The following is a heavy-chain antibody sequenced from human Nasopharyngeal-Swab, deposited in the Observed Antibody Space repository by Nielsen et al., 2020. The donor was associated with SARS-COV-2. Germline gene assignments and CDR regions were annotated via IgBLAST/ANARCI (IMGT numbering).Heavy chain of an antibody. J-gene: IGHJ6*02. CDR2: IIPTFGTV. D-gene: IGHD3-10*01. V-gene: IGHV1-69*13. CDR3: ARIFSTTKGVISHYFLDV. Sequence: SVKVSCKASGGTLRNYVFTWVRQAPGQELEWMGGIIPTFGTVDYAQKFQGRVTITADESTSTTYMELSSLGSEDTAIYYCARIFSTTKGVISHYFLDVWGQGTTVTVSS. CDR1: GGTLRNYV.